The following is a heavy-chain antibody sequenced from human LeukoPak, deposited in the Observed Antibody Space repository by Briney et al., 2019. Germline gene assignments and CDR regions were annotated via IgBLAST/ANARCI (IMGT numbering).Heavy chain of an antibody. CDR3: ARDYCSGGSCYSFYYYYGMDV. CDR1: GFTFSSYS. Sequence: PGRSLRLSCAASGFTFSSYSMHWVRQAPGKGLEWVAVIWYDGSNKYYADSVKGRFTISRDNSKNTLYLKMNSLRAEDTAVYYCARDYCSGGSCYSFYYYYGMDVWGQGTTVTVSS. V-gene: IGHV3-33*01. CDR2: IWYDGSNK. J-gene: IGHJ6*02. D-gene: IGHD2-15*01.